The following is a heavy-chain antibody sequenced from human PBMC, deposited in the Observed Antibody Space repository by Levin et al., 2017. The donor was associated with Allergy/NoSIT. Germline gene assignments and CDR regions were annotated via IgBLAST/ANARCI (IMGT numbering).Heavy chain of an antibody. CDR2: ISYDGSNK. CDR3: AKDLRAGIVGATGNYYYYGMDV. J-gene: IGHJ6*02. Sequence: GGSLRLSCAASGFTFSSYGMHWVRQAPGKGLEWAAVISYDGSNKYYADSVKGRFTISRDNSKNTLYLQMNSLRAEDTAVYYCAKDLRAGIVGATGNYYYYGMDVWGQGTTVTVSS. CDR1: GFTFSSYG. D-gene: IGHD1-26*01. V-gene: IGHV3-30*18.